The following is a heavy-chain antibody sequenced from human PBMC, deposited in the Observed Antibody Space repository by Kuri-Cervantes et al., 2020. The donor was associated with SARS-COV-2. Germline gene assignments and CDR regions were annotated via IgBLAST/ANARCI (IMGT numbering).Heavy chain of an antibody. J-gene: IGHJ3*02. CDR3: AKNPYAMDHRERAFDI. Sequence: GGSLRLSCAASGFTFDDYAMHWVRQAPGKGLEWVSLVSWDGGSTYYADSVKGRFTISRDNSKNSLYLQMNSLRAEDTALYYCAKNPYAMDHRERAFDIWGQGTMVTVSS. CDR2: VSWDGGST. D-gene: IGHD5-18*01. CDR1: GFTFDDYA. V-gene: IGHV3-43D*03.